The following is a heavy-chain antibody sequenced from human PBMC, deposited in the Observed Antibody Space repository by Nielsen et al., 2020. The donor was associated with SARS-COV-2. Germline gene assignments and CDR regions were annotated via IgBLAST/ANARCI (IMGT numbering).Heavy chain of an antibody. Sequence: GESLKISCKASGYSFTNYWIGWVRQMPGKGLEWMGVISHGDSDTRYSPAFQGQVTISADQSITTAYLQWSSLKASATAIYYCAHQGRFCSRTTCSRNYFDSWGQGTLVTVSS. CDR2: ISHGDSDT. V-gene: IGHV5-51*01. D-gene: IGHD2-2*01. J-gene: IGHJ4*02. CDR1: GYSFTNYW. CDR3: AHQGRFCSRTTCSRNYFDS.